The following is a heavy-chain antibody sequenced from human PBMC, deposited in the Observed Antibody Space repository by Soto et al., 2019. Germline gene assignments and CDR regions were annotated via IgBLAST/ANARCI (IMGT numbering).Heavy chain of an antibody. CDR2: IYYSGTT. D-gene: IGHD3-9*01. V-gene: IGHV4-39*01. Sequence: SETLYLTCIVSGDSISSSSYYWVWIRQPPGKGLEWIGSIYYSGTTYYNPSLESRVTISIDTSKNQFSLKLSSLTAADTAVYYCAKTGPYDILTYWYFDLWGRGTLVTVSS. J-gene: IGHJ2*01. CDR3: AKTGPYDILTYWYFDL. CDR1: GDSISSSSYY.